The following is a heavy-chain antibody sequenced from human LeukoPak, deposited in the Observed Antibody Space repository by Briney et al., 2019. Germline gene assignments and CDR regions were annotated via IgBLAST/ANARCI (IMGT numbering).Heavy chain of an antibody. V-gene: IGHV3-48*03. CDR3: ARDTLEYSNSPDALDI. J-gene: IGHJ3*02. Sequence: GGSLRLSCAASGFTFSAYEMNWVRQAPGKGLEWVSYIGSSGSTVYYADSVKGRFTISRDNVKNSLYMQMESLRDEDTAIYYCARDTLEYSNSPDALDIWGQGTMVTVSS. CDR2: IGSSGSTV. CDR1: GFTFSAYE. D-gene: IGHD4-23*01.